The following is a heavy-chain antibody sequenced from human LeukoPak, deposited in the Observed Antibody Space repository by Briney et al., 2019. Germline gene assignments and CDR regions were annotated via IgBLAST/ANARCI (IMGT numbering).Heavy chain of an antibody. V-gene: IGHV4-34*01. D-gene: IGHD3-3*01. CDR3: ARLSLKVLEWSPTKGKETHYFDY. J-gene: IGHJ4*02. Sequence: SETLSLTCAVCGGSFSGYYWSWIRQPPGKGLEWIGEINHSGSTNYNPSLKSRVTISVDSSKNQFSLKLSSVTAADTAVYYCARLSLKVLEWSPTKGKETHYFDYWGQGTLVTVSS. CDR1: GGSFSGYY. CDR2: INHSGST.